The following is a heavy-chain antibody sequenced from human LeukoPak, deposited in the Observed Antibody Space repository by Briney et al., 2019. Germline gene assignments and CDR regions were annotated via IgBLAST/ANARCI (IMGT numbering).Heavy chain of an antibody. Sequence: SETLSLTCTVSGGSISSYYWNWIRQPPGKGLEWIGYIYYNGSTNYNPSLKSRVTISVDSSKNQFSLKLSSVTAADTAVYYCASSGDGLSAFDPWGQGTLVTVSS. CDR2: IYYNGST. V-gene: IGHV4-59*01. J-gene: IGHJ5*02. CDR3: ASSGDGLSAFDP. CDR1: GGSISSYY. D-gene: IGHD7-27*01.